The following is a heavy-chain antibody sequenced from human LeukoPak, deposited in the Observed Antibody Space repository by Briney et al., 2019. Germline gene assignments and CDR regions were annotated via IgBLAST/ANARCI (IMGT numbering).Heavy chain of an antibody. Sequence: GRSLRLSCAASGFTFSSYGMHWVRQAPGKGLEWAAVISYDGSNEYYADSVKGRFTISRDNSKNTAYLQMNSLRPEDTAVYYCTKEGYYGSGSFPDYWGQGTLVTVSS. D-gene: IGHD3-10*01. V-gene: IGHV3-30*18. CDR3: TKEGYYGSGSFPDY. CDR2: ISYDGSNE. J-gene: IGHJ4*02. CDR1: GFTFSSYG.